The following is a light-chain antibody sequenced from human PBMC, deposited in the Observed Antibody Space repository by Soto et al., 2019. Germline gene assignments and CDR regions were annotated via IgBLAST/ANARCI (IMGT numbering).Light chain of an antibody. V-gene: IGKV1-39*01. CDR3: QQSYSTPRT. CDR2: AAS. J-gene: IGKJ1*01. Sequence: DIQMPQAPSSLSASVGDRVTITCRAGQSIGGHLNWYQQKPGKAPELLIYAASSLQSGVPSRFSGSGSGTDFTLTISSLQPEDFATYYCQQSYSTPRTFGQGTKVEIK. CDR1: QSIGGH.